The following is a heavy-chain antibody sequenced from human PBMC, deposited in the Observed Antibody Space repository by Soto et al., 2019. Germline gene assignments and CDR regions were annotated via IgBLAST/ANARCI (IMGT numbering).Heavy chain of an antibody. J-gene: IGHJ4*02. CDR2: IYYNGRT. D-gene: IGHD3-3*01. V-gene: IGHV4-59*01. CDR3: ARDGSGYDFWSGPYFFDY. CDR1: GGSISTYY. Sequence: SETLSLTCTVSGGSISTYYWSWIRQPPGKGLEWIGYIYYNGRTNYNPSLESRVTISLDTSKSQFSLKLSSVSAADTAVYYCARDGSGYDFWSGPYFFDYWGPGTLVTVPQ.